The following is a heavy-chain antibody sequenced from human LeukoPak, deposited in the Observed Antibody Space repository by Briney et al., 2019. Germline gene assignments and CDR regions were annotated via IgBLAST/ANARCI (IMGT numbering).Heavy chain of an antibody. D-gene: IGHD6-19*01. CDR3: ATDACRSSGWWFFDH. J-gene: IGHJ4*02. Sequence: GGSLRLSCAASGFTFSSYATSWVRQAPGKGLEWVSAISGSGGSTYYADSVKGRFTISRDNSKNTLYLQMNSLRAEDTAVYYCATDACRSSGWWFFDHWGQGTLVTVSS. V-gene: IGHV3-23*01. CDR2: ISGSGGST. CDR1: GFTFSSYA.